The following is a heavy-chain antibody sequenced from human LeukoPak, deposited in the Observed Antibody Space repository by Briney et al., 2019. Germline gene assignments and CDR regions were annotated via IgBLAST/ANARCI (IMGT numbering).Heavy chain of an antibody. CDR2: MWSDGSNK. CDR1: GFTITTSD. Sequence: GRSRRLSCAAPGFTITTSDMPWGPQAPGKGLEWVAVMWSDGSNKYHADSVKGRFTISRDNSKNTLYLQMNSLRAEDTAVYYCARNSALDYWGQGTLVTVSS. D-gene: IGHD2/OR15-2a*01. J-gene: IGHJ4*02. V-gene: IGHV3-33*01. CDR3: ARNSALDY.